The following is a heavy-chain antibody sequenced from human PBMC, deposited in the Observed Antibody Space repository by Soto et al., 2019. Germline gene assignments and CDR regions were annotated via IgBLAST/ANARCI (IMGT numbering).Heavy chain of an antibody. Sequence: PGGSLRLSCAASGFTFSDYYMSWIRQAPGKGLEWVSYISCSGSTIYYADSVKGRFTISRDNAKNSLYLQMNSLRAEDTAVYYCARETNGFMGAIAPAGYYSYGMAGWGQGTKVTLAS. D-gene: IGHD1-26*01. V-gene: IGHV3-11*01. J-gene: IGHJ6*02. CDR1: GFTFSDYY. CDR2: ISCSGSTI. CDR3: ARETNGFMGAIAPAGYYSYGMAG.